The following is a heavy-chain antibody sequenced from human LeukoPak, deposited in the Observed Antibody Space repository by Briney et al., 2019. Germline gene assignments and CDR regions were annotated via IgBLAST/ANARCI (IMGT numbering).Heavy chain of an antibody. CDR1: GGSMSTYY. CDR2: IYYSGST. D-gene: IGHD3-10*01. V-gene: IGHV4-59*08. CDR3: ARSYYYGSGSYSRFDY. Sequence: SETLSLTCTVSGGSMSTYYWSWIRQPPGKGLEWIGYIYYSGSTSYSPSLKSRVTISVDTSKNKVSLNLSSVTAADTAVYFCARSYYYGSGSYSRFDYWGQGTLVTVSS. J-gene: IGHJ4*02.